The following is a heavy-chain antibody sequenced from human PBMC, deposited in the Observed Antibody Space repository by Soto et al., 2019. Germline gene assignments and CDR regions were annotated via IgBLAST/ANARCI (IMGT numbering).Heavy chain of an antibody. CDR1: GYTFTSYG. CDR3: ARKEGSVADY. D-gene: IGHD2-15*01. J-gene: IGHJ4*02. V-gene: IGHV1-18*01. Sequence: QVQLEQSGAEVKKPGASVKVSCKAAGYTFTSYGITWVRQAPGQGLEWMGWISPYNGNTNHAQKLQGRVTMTTETSTSTAYMELRSLRSDDAAVYYCARKEGSVADYWGQGTLVTVSS. CDR2: ISPYNGNT.